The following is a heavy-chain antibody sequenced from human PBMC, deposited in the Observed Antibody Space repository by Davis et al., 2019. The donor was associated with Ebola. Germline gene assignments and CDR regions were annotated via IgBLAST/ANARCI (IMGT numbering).Heavy chain of an antibody. V-gene: IGHV4-31*03. Sequence: PSETLSLTCTVSGGSISSGGYYWSWIRQHPGKGLEWIGYIYYSGSTYYNPSLKSRVTISVDTSKNQFSLKLSSVTAADTAVYYCAREISYYYYMDVWGKGTTVTVSS. CDR2: IYYSGST. CDR1: GGSISSGGYY. CDR3: AREISYYYYMDV. J-gene: IGHJ6*03.